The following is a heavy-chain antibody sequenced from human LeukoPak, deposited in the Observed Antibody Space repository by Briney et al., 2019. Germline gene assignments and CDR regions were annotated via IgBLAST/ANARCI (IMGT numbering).Heavy chain of an antibody. CDR3: AKDKVGDGDYAYYFDY. D-gene: IGHD4-17*01. J-gene: IGHJ4*02. CDR1: GFTFSSYA. V-gene: IGHV3-23*01. Sequence: GGSLRLSCAASGFTFSSYAMSWVRQAPGKGLEWVSAISGSGGSTYYADSVKGRFTISRDNSKNTLYLQMNSLRAEDTAVYYCAKDKVGDGDYAYYFDYWGQGTLVTVS. CDR2: ISGSGGST.